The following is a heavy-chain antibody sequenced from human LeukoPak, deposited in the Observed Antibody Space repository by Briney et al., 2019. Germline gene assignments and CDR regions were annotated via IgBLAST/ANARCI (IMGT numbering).Heavy chain of an antibody. CDR2: TA. V-gene: IGHV1-69*01. CDR3: ARGSLLWFGESPGYYGMDV. J-gene: IGHJ6*02. Sequence: TANYAQKFQARVTITADESTSTAYMELSSLRSEDTAVYYCARGSLLWFGESPGYYGMDVWGQGTTVTVSS. D-gene: IGHD3-10*01.